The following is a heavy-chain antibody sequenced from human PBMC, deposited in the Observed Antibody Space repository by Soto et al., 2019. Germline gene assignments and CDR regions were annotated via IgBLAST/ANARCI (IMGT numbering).Heavy chain of an antibody. Sequence: EVQLVESGGGLVQPGGSLRLSCAASGFTVSNNYMIWFRLPPGKGLEWVSLIYSGGTTYYAASVKGRFTISRDNSKNTLSLQMNSLRVEDTAVYYCARNGWGMATVGMWGPGTLVTVSS. CDR2: IYSGGTT. V-gene: IGHV3-53*01. D-gene: IGHD4-4*01. CDR1: GFTVSNNY. J-gene: IGHJ4*02. CDR3: ARNGWGMATVGM.